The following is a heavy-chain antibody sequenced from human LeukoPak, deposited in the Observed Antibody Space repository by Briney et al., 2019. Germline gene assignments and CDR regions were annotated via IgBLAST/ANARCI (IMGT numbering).Heavy chain of an antibody. J-gene: IGHJ4*02. CDR1: GGFFIGYY. V-gene: IGHV4-34*01. CDR3: ARIRSRKWGFDY. D-gene: IGHD1-26*01. CDR2: INHFGST. Sequence: PSETLSLTCAVYGGFFIGYYWSWTRQPPGKGLEWIGEINHFGSTNYNPSLKSRVTISIDTSKDQFSLKLSSVTAADTAVYYCARIRSRKWGFDYWGQGTLVTVSS.